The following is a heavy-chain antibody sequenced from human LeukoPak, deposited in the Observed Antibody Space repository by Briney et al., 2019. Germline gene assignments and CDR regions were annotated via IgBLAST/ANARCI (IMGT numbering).Heavy chain of an antibody. J-gene: IGHJ6*02. CDR1: GFTFSSYS. CDR2: ISSSSSTI. CDR3: ARDDSSAKPPFYYYYGMDV. Sequence: GGSLRLSCAASGFTFSSYSMTWVRQAPGKGLEWVSYISSSSSTIYYADSVKGRFTISRDNAKNSLYLQMNSLRAEDAAVYYCARDDSSAKPPFYYYYGMDVWGQGTTVTVSS. V-gene: IGHV3-48*01. D-gene: IGHD3-22*01.